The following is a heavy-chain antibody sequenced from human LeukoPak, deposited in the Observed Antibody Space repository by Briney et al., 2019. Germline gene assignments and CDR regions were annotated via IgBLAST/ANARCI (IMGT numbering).Heavy chain of an antibody. Sequence: PSETLSLTCTVSGGSISSYYWSWIRQPPGKGLEWIGYIYYSGSTNYNPSLKSRVTISVDTSKNQFSLKLSSVTAADTAVYYCARGVGSGGSYRVYYYYYMDVWGKGTTVTISS. J-gene: IGHJ6*03. CDR1: GGSISSYY. V-gene: IGHV4-59*12. D-gene: IGHD2-15*01. CDR2: IYYSGST. CDR3: ARGVGSGGSYRVYYYYYMDV.